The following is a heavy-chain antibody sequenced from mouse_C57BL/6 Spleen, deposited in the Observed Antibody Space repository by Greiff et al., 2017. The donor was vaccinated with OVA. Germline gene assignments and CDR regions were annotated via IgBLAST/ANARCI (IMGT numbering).Heavy chain of an antibody. D-gene: IGHD2-12*01. Sequence: QVQLKQSGPELVKPGASVKISCKASGYAFSSSWMNWVKQRPGKGLEWIGRIYPGDGDTNYKGKFKGKATLTADKSSSTAYIQLSSLTSEDSAVYFCAASIEGAMDYWGQGTSVTVSS. CDR3: AASIEGAMDY. J-gene: IGHJ4*01. V-gene: IGHV1-82*01. CDR2: IYPGDGDT. CDR1: GYAFSSSW.